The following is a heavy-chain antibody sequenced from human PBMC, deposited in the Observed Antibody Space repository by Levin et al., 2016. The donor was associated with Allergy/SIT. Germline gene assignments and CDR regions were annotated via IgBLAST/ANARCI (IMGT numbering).Heavy chain of an antibody. D-gene: IGHD4-17*01. V-gene: IGHV3-64*01. CDR2: ISSKGTGI. Sequence: WIRQPPGKGLEYVSAISSKGTGIYYANSVKGRFTISKDISKNTVSLQMGSLRAEDMAVYYCARTTYGAPDYWGQGTLVTVSS. J-gene: IGHJ4*02. CDR3: ARTTYGAPDY.